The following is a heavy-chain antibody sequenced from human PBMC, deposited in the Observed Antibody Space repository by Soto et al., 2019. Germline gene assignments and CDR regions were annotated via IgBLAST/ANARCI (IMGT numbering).Heavy chain of an antibody. Sequence: PGGSLRLSCAASGFTFSSYGMHWVRQAPGKGLEWVAVIWYDGSNKYYADSVKGRFTISRDNSKNTLYLQMNSLRAEDTAVYYCARDINGNLPYYYYGMDVWDQGTTVTVSS. CDR3: ARDINGNLPYYYYGMDV. V-gene: IGHV3-33*01. CDR2: IWYDGSNK. CDR1: GFTFSSYG. J-gene: IGHJ6*02. D-gene: IGHD3-10*01.